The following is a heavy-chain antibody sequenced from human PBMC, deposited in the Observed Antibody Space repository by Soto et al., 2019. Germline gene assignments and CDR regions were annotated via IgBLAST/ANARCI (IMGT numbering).Heavy chain of an antibody. CDR1: GYTFTSYY. CDR2: INPSGGST. CDR3: ARKGRSGAALYY. V-gene: IGHV1-46*01. Sequence: ASVKVSCKASGYTFTSYYMHWVRQAPGQGLEWMGIINPSGGSTSYAQKFQGRVTMTKDTSTSTVYMELSSLRSEDTAVYYCARKGRSGAALYYWGQGTLVTVSS. D-gene: IGHD3-10*01. J-gene: IGHJ4*02.